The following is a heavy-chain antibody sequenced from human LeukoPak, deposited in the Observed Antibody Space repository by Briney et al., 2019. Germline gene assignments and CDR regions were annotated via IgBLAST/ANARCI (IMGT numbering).Heavy chain of an antibody. J-gene: IGHJ6*02. V-gene: IGHV1-69*13. CDR2: IIPIFGTA. CDR3: ARESSSWYDWYYYGMDV. CDR1: GGTFSSYA. Sequence: SGKVSCKASGGTFSSYAISWVRQAPGQGLEWMGGIIPIFGTANYAQKFQGRVTITADESTSTAYMELSSLRSEDTAVYYCARESSSWYDWYYYGMDVWGQGTTVTVSS. D-gene: IGHD6-13*01.